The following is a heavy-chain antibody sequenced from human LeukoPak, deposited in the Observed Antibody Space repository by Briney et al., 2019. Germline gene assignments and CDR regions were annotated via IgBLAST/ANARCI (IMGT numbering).Heavy chain of an antibody. J-gene: IGHJ4*02. Sequence: GGSLRLSCAASGFTFSSYAMSWVRQAPGKGLEWVSGISGSGVSTYYADSVKGRFTISRDNSKNTLYLQMNSLRAEDTAVYYCAKDQSDSGRSYYWGQGTLVTVSS. CDR1: GFTFSSYA. V-gene: IGHV3-23*01. D-gene: IGHD1-26*01. CDR2: ISGSGVST. CDR3: AKDQSDSGRSYY.